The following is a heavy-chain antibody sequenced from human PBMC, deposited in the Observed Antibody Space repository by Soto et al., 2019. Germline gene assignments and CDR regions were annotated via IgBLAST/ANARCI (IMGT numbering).Heavy chain of an antibody. CDR2: ISGSGGST. CDR1: GFTFSSYA. CDR3: AKVKEYYDFWSGYYTRPSTIFDY. Sequence: GGSLRLSCAASGFTFSSYAMSWVRQAPGKGLEWVSAISGSGGSTYYADSVKGRFTISRDNSKNTLYLQMNSLRAEDTAVYYCAKVKEYYDFWSGYYTRPSTIFDYWGQGTLVTVSS. D-gene: IGHD3-3*01. V-gene: IGHV3-23*01. J-gene: IGHJ4*02.